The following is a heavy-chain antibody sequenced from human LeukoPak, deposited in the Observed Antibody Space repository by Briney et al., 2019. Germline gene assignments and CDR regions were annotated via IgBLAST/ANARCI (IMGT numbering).Heavy chain of an antibody. V-gene: IGHV3-23*01. CDR1: GFSFSTDA. CDR2: ISGSGGDT. D-gene: IGHD6-19*01. J-gene: IGHJ4*02. Sequence: GGSLRPSCGASGFSFSTDAMTWVRQAPGKGLQWVSAISGSGGDTYYEDSVKGRFTISRDNSKNMMYLQMNSLRAEDTAVYYCARDSRGWSKNYWGQGTLVTVSS. CDR3: ARDSRGWSKNY.